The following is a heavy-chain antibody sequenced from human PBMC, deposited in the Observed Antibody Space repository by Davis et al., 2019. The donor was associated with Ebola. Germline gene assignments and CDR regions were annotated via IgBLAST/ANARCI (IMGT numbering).Heavy chain of an antibody. CDR2: INPNDGRT. CDR3: TTPGGQDSGYDVFDI. V-gene: IGHV1-46*03. Sequence: ASVQISCKASGYTFTNYYMHCVRQAPGHGLEWMGLINPNDGRTIYAQKFQGRVTVTRDTSTTTVYMDLSSLRSEDTALYYCTTPGGQDSGYDVFDIWGQGTMVTVSS. D-gene: IGHD5-12*01. J-gene: IGHJ3*02. CDR1: GYTFTNYY.